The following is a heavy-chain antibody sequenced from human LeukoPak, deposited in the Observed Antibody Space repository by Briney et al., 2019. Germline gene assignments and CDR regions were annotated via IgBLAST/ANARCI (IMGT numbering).Heavy chain of an antibody. CDR3: ARVGYDFWSGYYVDV. V-gene: IGHV3-21*01. Sequence: GSLRLSCAASGFTFSSYSMNWVRQAPGKGLEWVSSISSSSSYIYYADSVKGRFTISRDNAKNSLYLQMNSLRAEDTAVYYCARVGYDFWSGYYVDVWGKGTTVTVSS. CDR2: ISSSSSYI. CDR1: GFTFSSYS. J-gene: IGHJ6*03. D-gene: IGHD3-3*01.